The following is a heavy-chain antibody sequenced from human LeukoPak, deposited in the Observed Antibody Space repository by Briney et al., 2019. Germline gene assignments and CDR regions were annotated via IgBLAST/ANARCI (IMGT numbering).Heavy chain of an antibody. J-gene: IGHJ5*02. CDR1: GLTLSTYG. CDR2: IWYDGTHI. Sequence: PGGSLRLSCAASGLTLSTYGVHWVRQAPGKGLEWVAVIWYDGTHIYYGDSVNGRFTISRDNAKNILYLQMNSLRVEDTAVYYCARGHTILDPRGQGTLVTVSS. CDR3: ARGHTILDP. V-gene: IGHV3-33*01.